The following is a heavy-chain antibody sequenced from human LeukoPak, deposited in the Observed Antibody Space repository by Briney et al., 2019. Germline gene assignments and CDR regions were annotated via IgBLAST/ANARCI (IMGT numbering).Heavy chain of an antibody. CDR1: GGSISSYY. CDR2: IYYSGST. CDR3: ARASYDYVWGSYREYGWFDP. J-gene: IGHJ5*02. V-gene: IGHV4-59*01. D-gene: IGHD3-16*02. Sequence: SETLSLTCTVSGGSISSYYWSWIRQPPGKGLEWIGYIYYSGSTNYNPSLKSRVTISVDTSKNQFSLKVSSVTAADTAVYYCARASYDYVWGSYREYGWFDPWGQGTLVTVSS.